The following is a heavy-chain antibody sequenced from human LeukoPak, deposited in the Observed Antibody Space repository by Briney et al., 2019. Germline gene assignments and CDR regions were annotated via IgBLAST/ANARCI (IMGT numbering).Heavy chain of an antibody. Sequence: GGSLRLSCAASGFTYSSYGMTWVRQAPGKGLEWVSGIGGSGSRTDYADSVKGRFTISRDNAKNTLYLQMNSLRAEDTAAYYCAKGSREWELLDAFDIWGQGTMVTVSS. V-gene: IGHV3-23*01. CDR3: AKGSREWELLDAFDI. D-gene: IGHD1-26*01. CDR2: IGGSGSRT. J-gene: IGHJ3*02. CDR1: GFTYSSYG.